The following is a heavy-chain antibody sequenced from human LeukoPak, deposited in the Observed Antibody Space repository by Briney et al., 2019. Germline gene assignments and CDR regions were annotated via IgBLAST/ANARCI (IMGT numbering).Heavy chain of an antibody. Sequence: GASVTVSCKASGYTFTSYGFSWVRQAPGQGLEWMGCISAYNGNTNYAQKLQGRVTMTTDTSTSKAYMELRSLRSDDTAVYYCARDRALGVVVPASNYWGQGTLVTVSS. D-gene: IGHD2-2*01. CDR2: ISAYNGNT. CDR3: ARDRALGVVVPASNY. CDR1: GYTFTSYG. V-gene: IGHV1-18*01. J-gene: IGHJ4*02.